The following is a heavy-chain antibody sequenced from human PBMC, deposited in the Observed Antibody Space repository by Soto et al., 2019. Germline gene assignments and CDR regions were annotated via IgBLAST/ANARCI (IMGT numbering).Heavy chain of an antibody. CDR2: ISGNSGKT. J-gene: IGHJ4*01. D-gene: IGHD2-8*01. Sequence: GGSLRLSCTASGFTFSSYAMSWVRQAPGKELEWVSTISGNSGKTNYAESVKGRFSISRDNSKNTVHLQLDSLRAEDTAVYFCAKLGFVLMELYYFHQWGQGTRVTVSS. CDR1: GFTFSSYA. V-gene: IGHV3-23*01. CDR3: AKLGFVLMELYYFHQ.